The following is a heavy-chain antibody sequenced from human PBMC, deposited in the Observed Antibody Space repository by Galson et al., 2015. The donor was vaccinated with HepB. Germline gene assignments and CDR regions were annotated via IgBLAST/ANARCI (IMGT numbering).Heavy chain of an antibody. D-gene: IGHD6-25*01. Sequence: SLRLSCAGSGFTFSNYNMNWVRQAPGKGLEWVSSISTPSTYIYYADSVKGRFSVSRDDAKNSLYLQMNSLTAEDTAVYYCARDRSTGLAAADSFLHWGQGILVTVSS. CDR3: ARDRSTGLAAADSFLH. V-gene: IGHV3-21*01. J-gene: IGHJ1*01. CDR2: ISTPSTYI. CDR1: GFTFSNYN.